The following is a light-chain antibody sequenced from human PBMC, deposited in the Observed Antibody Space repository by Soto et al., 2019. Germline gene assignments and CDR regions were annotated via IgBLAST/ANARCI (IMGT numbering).Light chain of an antibody. V-gene: IGLV2-14*01. Sequence: QSALTQPASVSGSPGQSITISCTGTSSDVGGYDFVSWYQHHPGKAPKLTIYEVSTRPSGVSNRFSGSKSGNTASLTISGLQAEDEADYYCSSYTSDWGVFGTGTKLTVL. CDR1: SSDVGGYDF. J-gene: IGLJ1*01. CDR3: SSYTSDWGV. CDR2: EVS.